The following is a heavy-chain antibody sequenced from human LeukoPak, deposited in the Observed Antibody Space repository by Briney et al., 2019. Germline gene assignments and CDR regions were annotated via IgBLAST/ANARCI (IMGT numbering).Heavy chain of an antibody. D-gene: IGHD4-11*01. CDR2: INHSGST. CDR1: GGSFSGYY. CDR3: ARGGIYSNYFDY. V-gene: IGHV4-34*01. Sequence: PSETLSLTCAVYGGSFSGYYWSWIRQPPGKGLEWIGEINHSGSTNYNPSLKSRVTISVDTSKNQFPLKLSSVTAADTAVYYCARGGIYSNYFDYWGQGTLVTVSS. J-gene: IGHJ4*02.